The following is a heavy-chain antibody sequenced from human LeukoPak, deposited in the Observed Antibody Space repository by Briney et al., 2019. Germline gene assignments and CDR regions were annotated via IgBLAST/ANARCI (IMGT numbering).Heavy chain of an antibody. Sequence: ASVKVSCKASGYTFTSYGISWVRQAPGQGLEWMGWISAYNGNTNYAQKLRGRVTMTTDTSTSTAYMELRSLRSDDTAVYYCARDMGYDFWSGYFFRYWGQGTLVTVSS. D-gene: IGHD3-3*01. CDR3: ARDMGYDFWSGYFFRY. V-gene: IGHV1-18*01. CDR1: GYTFTSYG. J-gene: IGHJ4*02. CDR2: ISAYNGNT.